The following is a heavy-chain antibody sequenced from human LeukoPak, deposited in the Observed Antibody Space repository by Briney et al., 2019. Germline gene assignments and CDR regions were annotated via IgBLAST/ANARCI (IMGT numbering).Heavy chain of an antibody. V-gene: IGHV3-66*01. D-gene: IGHD3-22*01. CDR2: IYSGGST. CDR3: ARAPPYYYDSSGFPEDY. Sequence: PGGSLRLSCAASGFTVSSNYMSWVRQAPGEGLEWVSVIYSGGSTYYADSVKGRFTISRDNSKNTLYLQMNSLRAEDTAVYYCARAPPYYYDSSGFPEDYWGQGTLVTVSS. CDR1: GFTVSSNY. J-gene: IGHJ4*02.